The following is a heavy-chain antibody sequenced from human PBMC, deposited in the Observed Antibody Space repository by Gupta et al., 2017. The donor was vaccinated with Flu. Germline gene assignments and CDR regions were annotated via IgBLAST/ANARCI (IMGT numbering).Heavy chain of an antibody. Sequence: QAPGKGLEWVSVISASGGSTYYADSVKGRFTISRDNSKNTLYLQMNSLRAEDTAVHYCAKKYCTSTSCHFDYWGQGTLVTVSS. V-gene: IGHV3-23*01. CDR3: AKKYCTSTSCHFDY. CDR2: ISASGGST. D-gene: IGHD2-2*01. J-gene: IGHJ4*02.